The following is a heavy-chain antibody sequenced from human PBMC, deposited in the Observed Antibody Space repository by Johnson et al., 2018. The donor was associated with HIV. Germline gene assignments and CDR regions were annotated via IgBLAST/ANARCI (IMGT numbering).Heavy chain of an antibody. CDR3: ARDTKSGSYLEGTGAFDI. V-gene: IGHV3-43D*03. D-gene: IGHD3-10*01. Sequence: VESGGAVVQPGGSLRLSCAASGLTFDDYAMHWVRQVPGNGLEWVSLIRWDGAITNYADSVKGRFTISRDNSRNSLYLQMKSLRAEDTALYYCARDTKSGSYLEGTGAFDIWGQGTMVTVSS. CDR2: IRWDGAIT. J-gene: IGHJ3*02. CDR1: GLTFDDYA.